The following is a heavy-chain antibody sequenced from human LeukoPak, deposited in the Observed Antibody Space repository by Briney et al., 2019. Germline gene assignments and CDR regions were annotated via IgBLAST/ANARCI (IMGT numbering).Heavy chain of an antibody. V-gene: IGHV3-48*01. J-gene: IGHJ4*02. Sequence: GGSLRLSCAASGFAFSSYSMNWVRQAPGKGLEWVSYISSSSSTIYYADSVKGRFTISRDNAKNSLYLQMNSLRAEDTAVYYCARDGQKETAANFDYWGQGTLVTVSS. D-gene: IGHD2-2*01. CDR1: GFAFSSYS. CDR2: ISSSSSTI. CDR3: ARDGQKETAANFDY.